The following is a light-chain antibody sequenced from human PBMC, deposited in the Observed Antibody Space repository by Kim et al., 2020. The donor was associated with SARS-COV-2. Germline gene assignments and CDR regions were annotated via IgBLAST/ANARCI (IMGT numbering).Light chain of an antibody. CDR1: QSIRSS. V-gene: IGKV1-5*03. CDR2: QAS. Sequence: ASVGDRVTIPCRASQSIRSSLAWYQQKPGKAPKLLISQASRLESGVPSRFSGSGSGTEFTLTINSLQSDDFATYCCQHYISNPWTFGQGTKVDIK. J-gene: IGKJ1*01. CDR3: QHYISNPWT.